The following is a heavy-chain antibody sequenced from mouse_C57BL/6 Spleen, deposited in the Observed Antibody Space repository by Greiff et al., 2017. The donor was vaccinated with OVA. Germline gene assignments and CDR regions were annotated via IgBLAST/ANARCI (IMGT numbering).Heavy chain of an antibody. CDR1: GYAFSSSW. J-gene: IGHJ4*01. CDR3: ARGRYDYDEDYYAMDY. D-gene: IGHD2-4*01. CDR2: IYPGDGDT. Sequence: QVQLQQSGPELVKPGASVKISCKASGYAFSSSWMNWVKQRPGKGLEWIGRIYPGDGDTNYNGKFKGKATLTADKYSSTAYMQLSSLSSEDSAVYFCARGRYDYDEDYYAMDYWGQGTSVTVSS. V-gene: IGHV1-82*01.